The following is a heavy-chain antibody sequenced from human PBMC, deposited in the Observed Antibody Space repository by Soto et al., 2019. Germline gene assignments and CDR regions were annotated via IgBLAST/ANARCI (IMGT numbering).Heavy chain of an antibody. CDR2: IYYSGST. Sequence: SETLSLTCTVSGGSISSSSYYWGWIRQPPGKGLEWIGTIYYSGSTYYNPSLKSRVTISVDTSKNQFSLKLSSVTAADTAVYYCARHNYYGSGFYYYYYGMDVWGQGTTVTVSS. CDR1: GGSISSSSYY. CDR3: ARHNYYGSGFYYYYYGMDV. V-gene: IGHV4-39*01. D-gene: IGHD3-22*01. J-gene: IGHJ6*02.